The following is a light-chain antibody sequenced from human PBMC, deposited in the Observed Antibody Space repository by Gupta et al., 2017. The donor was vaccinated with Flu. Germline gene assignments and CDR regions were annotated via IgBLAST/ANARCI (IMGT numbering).Light chain of an antibody. Sequence: DIVLTQSPGTMPGSAGERVTLSCRAGQTVSNFYLAWYQQKSGQAPRLLIYGASNRATGIPDRFSGSGSGTDFTLTISRLESEDFAVYYCHQYDRSPYSFGQGTKLEVK. CDR1: QTVSNFY. CDR2: GAS. J-gene: IGKJ2*03. V-gene: IGKV3-20*01. CDR3: HQYDRSPYS.